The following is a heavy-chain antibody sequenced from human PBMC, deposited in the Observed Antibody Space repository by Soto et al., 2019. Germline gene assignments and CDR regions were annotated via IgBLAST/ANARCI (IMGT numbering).Heavy chain of an antibody. D-gene: IGHD3-22*01. Sequence: ASVKVSCKASGYTFTKYYMNWVRQAPGQGLEWMGWINPDSGGAEYAQKFQGRVTLTRDTSISTAYMEVSSLRSDDTAMYYCKTPGAYYYNDYWGQGTLVTVSS. V-gene: IGHV1-2*02. J-gene: IGHJ4*02. CDR2: INPDSGGA. CDR3: KTPGAYYYNDY. CDR1: GYTFTKYY.